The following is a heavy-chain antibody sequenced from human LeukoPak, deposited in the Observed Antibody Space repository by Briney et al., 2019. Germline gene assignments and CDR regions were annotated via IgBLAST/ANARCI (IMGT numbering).Heavy chain of an antibody. D-gene: IGHD3-16*02. CDR2: IYHSGST. V-gene: IGHV4-30-2*01. Sequence: PSQTLSLICTVSGGSLSSAGDYWSWIRQPPGTGLEWIGYIYHSGSTTYNPSLKSRVTLSRDRSKNQFSLKLNSVTAADTAVYYCARARYNWFDPWGQGTLVTVSS. CDR3: ARARYNWFDP. CDR1: GGSLSSAGDY. J-gene: IGHJ5*02.